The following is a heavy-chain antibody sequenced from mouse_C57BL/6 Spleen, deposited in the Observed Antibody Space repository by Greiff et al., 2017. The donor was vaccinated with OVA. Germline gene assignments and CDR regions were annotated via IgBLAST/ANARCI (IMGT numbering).Heavy chain of an antibody. CDR1: GYTFTSYW. Sequence: QVQLQQPGAELVKPGASVKLSCKASGYTFTSYWMHWVKQRPGQGLEWIGMIHPNSGSTNYNEKFKSKATLTVDKSSSTAYMQLSSLTSEDSAVYYCTGSTYSNYYAMDYWGQGTSVTVSS. D-gene: IGHD1-1*01. V-gene: IGHV1-64*01. J-gene: IGHJ4*01. CDR2: IHPNSGST. CDR3: TGSTYSNYYAMDY.